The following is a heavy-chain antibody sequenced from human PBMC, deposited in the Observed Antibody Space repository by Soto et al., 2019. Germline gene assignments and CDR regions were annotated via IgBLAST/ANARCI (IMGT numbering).Heavy chain of an antibody. CDR2: ISYDGSNK. J-gene: IGHJ4*02. Sequence: GGSLRLSCAASGFTFSSYGMHWVRQAPGKGLEWVAVISYDGSNKYYADSVKGRFTISRDNSKNTLYLQMNSLRAEDTAVYYCAKERHDYGDSVAYYFDYWGQGTLVTVSS. V-gene: IGHV3-30*18. CDR3: AKERHDYGDSVAYYFDY. CDR1: GFTFSSYG. D-gene: IGHD4-17*01.